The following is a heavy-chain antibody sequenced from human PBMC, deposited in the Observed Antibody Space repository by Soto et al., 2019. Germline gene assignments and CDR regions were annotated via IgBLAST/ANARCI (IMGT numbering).Heavy chain of an antibody. CDR1: GYTFTTYA. CDR2: ISAYSGNT. D-gene: IGHD2-2*01. Sequence: ASVKVSCKASGYTFTTYAISWVRQAPGQGLEWMGWISAYSGNTNYAQKLQGRVTMTTDTSTSKAYMELRSLRSDDTAVYYCARGAYCSSTSCFSYYYYYMDVWGKGTTVTVSS. J-gene: IGHJ6*03. V-gene: IGHV1-18*01. CDR3: ARGAYCSSTSCFSYYYYYMDV.